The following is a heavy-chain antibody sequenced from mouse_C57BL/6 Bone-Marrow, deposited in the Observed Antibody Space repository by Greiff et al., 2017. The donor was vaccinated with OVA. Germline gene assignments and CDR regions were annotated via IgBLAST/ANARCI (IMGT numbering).Heavy chain of an antibody. Sequence: EVKLMESGGDLVKPGGSLKLSCAASGFTFSSYGMSWVRQTPDKRLEWVATISSGGSYTYYPDSVKGRFTNSRDNAKNTLYLQMSSLKSEDTAMYYCARDYYGRTRGAMDYWGQGTSVTVSS. CDR3: ARDYYGRTRGAMDY. V-gene: IGHV5-6*01. J-gene: IGHJ4*01. D-gene: IGHD1-2*01. CDR2: ISSGGSYT. CDR1: GFTFSSYG.